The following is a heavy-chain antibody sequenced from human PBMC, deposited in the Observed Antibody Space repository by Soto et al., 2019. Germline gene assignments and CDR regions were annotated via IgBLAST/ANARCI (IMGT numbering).Heavy chain of an antibody. V-gene: IGHV1-8*01. J-gene: IGHJ6*03. CDR3: ARGGGYCSVTSCKEIESNYNYMDF. D-gene: IGHD2-2*01. CDR2: MNPNSGNT. CDR1: GYTFTSYD. Sequence: ASVKVSCKASGYTFTSYDINWVRQATGQGLEWMGWMNPNSGNTGYAQKFQGRVTMTRNTSISTAYMELSSLRSEDTAVYYCARGGGYCSVTSCKEIESNYNYMDFWAKGPRSPSP.